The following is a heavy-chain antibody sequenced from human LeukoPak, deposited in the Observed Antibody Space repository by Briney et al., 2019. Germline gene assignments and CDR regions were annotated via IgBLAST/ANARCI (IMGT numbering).Heavy chain of an antibody. Sequence: GGSLRLSCAASGFTFSSYAMNWVRQAPGKGLEWVSSISSSSSYIYYADPVKGRFTISRDNAKNSLYLQMNSLRAEDTAVYYCARAQPLGSWYFDYWGQGTLVTVSS. V-gene: IGHV3-21*01. CDR3: ARAQPLGSWYFDY. CDR1: GFTFSSYA. J-gene: IGHJ4*02. CDR2: ISSSSSYI. D-gene: IGHD6-13*01.